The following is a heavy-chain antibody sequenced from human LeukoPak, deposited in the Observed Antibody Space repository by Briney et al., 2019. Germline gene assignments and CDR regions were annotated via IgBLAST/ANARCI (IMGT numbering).Heavy chain of an antibody. V-gene: IGHV3-21*01. CDR2: ISSSSSYI. CDR3: ARDQGYYDSSGPIDY. J-gene: IGHJ4*02. D-gene: IGHD3-22*01. Sequence: GGSLRLSCAASGFTFSSYSMNWVRQAPGKGLELVSSISSSSSYIYYADSVKGRFTISRDNAKNSLYLQMNSLRAEDTAVYYCARDQGYYDSSGPIDYWGQGTLVTVSS. CDR1: GFTFSSYS.